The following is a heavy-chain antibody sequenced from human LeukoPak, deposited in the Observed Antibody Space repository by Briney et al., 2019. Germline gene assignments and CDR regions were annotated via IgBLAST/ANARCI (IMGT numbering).Heavy chain of an antibody. CDR2: ISHSGST. Sequence: PSETLSLTCTVSGRSISLYSWTWLRQSPGKGLEWIGSISHSGSTNYNPSLKSRVTISLDTSENHFSLKLSSVTAADTAVYYCARDYDGGAFDIWGQGTLVTVSS. CDR3: ARDYDGGAFDI. D-gene: IGHD3-22*01. V-gene: IGHV4-59*12. CDR1: GRSISLYS. J-gene: IGHJ3*02.